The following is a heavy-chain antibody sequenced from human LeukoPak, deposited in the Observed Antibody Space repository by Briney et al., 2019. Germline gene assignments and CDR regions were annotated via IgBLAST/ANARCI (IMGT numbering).Heavy chain of an antibody. CDR1: GDSINSGGYY. J-gene: IGHJ3*02. CDR3: ARLAMVRGLDI. V-gene: IGHV4-31*03. D-gene: IGHD3-10*01. Sequence: SETLSLTCSVSGDSINSGGYYWNWIRQFPGKGLEWIGYIQYSGSTHYNTSLKSRVTISVDTSKTQFSLKMTSLTAADTAVYYCARLAMVRGLDIWGQRTMVIVSS. CDR2: IQYSGST.